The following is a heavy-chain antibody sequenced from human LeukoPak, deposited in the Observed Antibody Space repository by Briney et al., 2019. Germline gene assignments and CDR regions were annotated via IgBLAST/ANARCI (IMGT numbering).Heavy chain of an antibody. D-gene: IGHD5-18*01. CDR3: ARTCVDTTMALDAFDI. CDR1: GFTVSNNY. CDR2: IYSGGST. V-gene: IGHV3-66*01. J-gene: IGHJ3*02. Sequence: PGGSLRLSCAASGFTVSNNYVSWVRQSPGKGLEWVSIIYSGGSTYYADSVKDRFTISRDTSKNTLYLQMHSLRAEDMAVYYCARTCVDTTMALDAFDIWGQGTMVTVSS.